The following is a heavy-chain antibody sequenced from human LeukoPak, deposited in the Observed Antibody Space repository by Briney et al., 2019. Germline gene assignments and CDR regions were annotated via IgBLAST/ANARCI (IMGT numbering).Heavy chain of an antibody. Sequence: SETLSLTCTVSGGSISDYYWSWIRQPPGKGLEWIGYIYYSGSTSYNPSLKSRVTISVDTSKNQFSLKLSSVTAADTAVYYCARALRARITGTTASVYGMDVWGQGTTVTVS. CDR1: GGSISDYY. CDR2: IYYSGST. CDR3: ARALRARITGTTASVYGMDV. V-gene: IGHV4-59*01. D-gene: IGHD1-20*01. J-gene: IGHJ6*02.